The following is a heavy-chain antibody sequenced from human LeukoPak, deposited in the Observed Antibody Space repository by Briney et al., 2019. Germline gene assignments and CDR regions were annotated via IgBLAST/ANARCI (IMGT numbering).Heavy chain of an antibody. CDR1: GFTFSSYA. J-gene: IGHJ4*02. Sequence: GGSLRLSCAASGFTFSSYAMSWVRQAPGKGLEWVSAISGSGGSTYYADSVKGRFTISRDNSRNTLYLQMNSLRAEDTAVYYCAKDRMIVVVITTFDYWGQGTLVTVSS. CDR3: AKDRMIVVVITTFDY. CDR2: ISGSGGST. D-gene: IGHD3-22*01. V-gene: IGHV3-23*01.